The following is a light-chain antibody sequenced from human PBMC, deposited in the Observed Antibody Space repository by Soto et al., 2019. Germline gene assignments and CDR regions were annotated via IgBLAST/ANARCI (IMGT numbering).Light chain of an antibody. J-gene: IGLJ2*01. CDR1: TGAVTSGFY. V-gene: IGLV7-43*01. CDR3: LLYLGAAGV. Sequence: QAVVTQEPSLTVSPGGTVTRTCASSTGAVTSGFYPNWFQQKPGQAPRQLIYGTSKKHSSTPARFSGSLLGGKAALTLSGVQPEDEADYYGLLYLGAAGVFGGGTKLTVL. CDR2: GTS.